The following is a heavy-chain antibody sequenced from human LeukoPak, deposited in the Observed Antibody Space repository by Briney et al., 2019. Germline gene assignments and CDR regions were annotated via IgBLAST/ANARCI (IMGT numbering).Heavy chain of an antibody. J-gene: IGHJ6*03. V-gene: IGHV4-31*03. D-gene: IGHD6-6*01. CDR3: ARASSSPYYYMDV. CDR2: IYYSGST. Sequence: SETLSLTCTVSGGSISSGGYYWSWIRQHPGKGLEWIGYIYYSGSTYYNPSLKSRVTISVDTSKNQFSLKLSSVTAADTAVYYCARASSSPYYYMDVWGKGTTVTVSS. CDR1: GGSISSGGYY.